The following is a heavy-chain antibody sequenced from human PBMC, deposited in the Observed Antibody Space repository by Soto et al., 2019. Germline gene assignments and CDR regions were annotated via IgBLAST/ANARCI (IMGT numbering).Heavy chain of an antibody. V-gene: IGHV1-3*01. J-gene: IGHJ4*02. CDR1: GYTFTSYA. Sequence: ASVKVSCKASGYTFTSYAMHWVRQAPGQRLEWMGWINAGNGNTKYSQKFQGRVTITRDTSASTAYMELSSLRSEDTAVYYCARDDYDILTGYYGRFDYWGQGTLVTVSS. CDR3: ARDDYDILTGYYGRFDY. D-gene: IGHD3-9*01. CDR2: INAGNGNT.